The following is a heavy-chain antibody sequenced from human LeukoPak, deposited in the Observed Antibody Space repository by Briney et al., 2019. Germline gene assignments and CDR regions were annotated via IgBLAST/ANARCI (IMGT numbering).Heavy chain of an antibody. CDR2: MSAYNGNT. CDR3: AKVDPPIVAGARGDAFEI. D-gene: IGHD1-26*01. Sequence: ASVTVSCKASGYTFTRYGISWGRHAPGQGLEWMGWMSAYNGNTNYAQKLQGRVTMTTDTSTSTAYMELRSLRSDDTAVYFCAKVDPPIVAGARGDAFEIWGQGTLVTVSS. CDR1: GYTFTRYG. V-gene: IGHV1-18*01. J-gene: IGHJ3*02.